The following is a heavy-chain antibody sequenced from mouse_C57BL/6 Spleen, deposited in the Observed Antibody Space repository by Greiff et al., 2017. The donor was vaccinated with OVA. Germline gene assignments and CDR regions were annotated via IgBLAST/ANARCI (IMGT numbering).Heavy chain of an antibody. CDR3: ARTGYYYGSSSWFAY. V-gene: IGHV1-69*01. Sequence: VQLQQPGAELVMPGASVKLSCKASGYTFTRYWMHWVKQRPGQGLEWIGEIDPSDSYTNYNQKFKGKSTLTVAKSSSTAYVQRSSLTSEDSAVYYCARTGYYYGSSSWFAYWGQGTLVTVSA. J-gene: IGHJ3*01. CDR2: IDPSDSYT. D-gene: IGHD1-1*01. CDR1: GYTFTRYW.